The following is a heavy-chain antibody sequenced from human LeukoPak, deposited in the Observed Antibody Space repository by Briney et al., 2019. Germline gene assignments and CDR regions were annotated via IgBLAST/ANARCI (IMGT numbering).Heavy chain of an antibody. J-gene: IGHJ4*02. Sequence: PGRSLRLSCAASGFTFSSYAMSWVRQAPGKGLEWVSAISGSGGSTYYADSVKGRFTISRDNSKNTLYLQMNSLRAEDTAVYYCAKVGKTASGSWVYFDYWGQGTLVTVSS. CDR2: ISGSGGST. D-gene: IGHD1-26*01. CDR1: GFTFSSYA. CDR3: AKVGKTASGSWVYFDY. V-gene: IGHV3-23*01.